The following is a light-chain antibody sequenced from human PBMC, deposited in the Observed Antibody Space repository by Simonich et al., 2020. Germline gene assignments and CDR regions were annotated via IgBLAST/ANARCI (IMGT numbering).Light chain of an antibody. CDR2: WAS. J-gene: IGKJ1*01. V-gene: IGKV4-1*01. CDR3: QQYYSTPPWT. Sequence: DIVMTQSPDSLAVSLGETATINCKSSQSVLYSSNNKNYLAWYQQKPGQPPKLLLYWASTRESGVPDRFIGSGSGTDFTLTISSLQAEDVAVYYCQQYYSTPPWTFGQGTKVEIK. CDR1: QSVLYSSNNKNY.